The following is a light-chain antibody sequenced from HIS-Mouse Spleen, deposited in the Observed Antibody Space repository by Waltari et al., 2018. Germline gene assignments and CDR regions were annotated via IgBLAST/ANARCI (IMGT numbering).Light chain of an antibody. CDR2: EVS. Sequence: QSALTQPASVSGSPGQSTTISCTGTSSDVGGYNSVSWYQQHPGKAPKLMIYEVSNRPSGVSNRFSGSKSGNTASLTISGLQAEDEADYYCSSYTSSSTLNWVFGGGTKLTVL. CDR1: SSDVGGYNS. J-gene: IGLJ3*02. V-gene: IGLV2-14*01. CDR3: SSYTSSSTLNWV.